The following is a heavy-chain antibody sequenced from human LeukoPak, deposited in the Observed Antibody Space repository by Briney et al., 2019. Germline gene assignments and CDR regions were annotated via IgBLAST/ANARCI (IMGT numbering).Heavy chain of an antibody. J-gene: IGHJ4*02. D-gene: IGHD6-19*01. CDR2: IYYSGGT. CDR3: ARDGSGTGWYYFDY. V-gene: IGHV4-59*01. Sequence: SETLSLTCTVSGGSISRYYWSWIRQPPGKGLEWIGYIYYSGGTNYHPSLKSRVAISVDTSKNQFSLKLSSVTAADTAVYYCARDGSGTGWYYFDYWGQGTLVTVSS. CDR1: GGSISRYY.